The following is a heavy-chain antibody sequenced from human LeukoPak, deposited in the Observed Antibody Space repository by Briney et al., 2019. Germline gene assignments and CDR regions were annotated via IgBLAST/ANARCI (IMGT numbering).Heavy chain of an antibody. CDR2: IYYSGST. CDR3: ARGSSSWYSNFDY. Sequence: SETLSLTCTVSGGSLSSYYWSWIRQPPGKGLEWIGYIYYSGSTNYNPSLKSRVTISVDTSKSQFSLKLSSVTAADTAVYYCARGSSSWYSNFDYWGQGTLVTASS. D-gene: IGHD6-13*01. J-gene: IGHJ4*02. V-gene: IGHV4-59*01. CDR1: GGSLSSYY.